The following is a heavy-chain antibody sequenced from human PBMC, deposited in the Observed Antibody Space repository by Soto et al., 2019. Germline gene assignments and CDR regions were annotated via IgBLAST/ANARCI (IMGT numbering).Heavy chain of an antibody. CDR3: ARDWYFYGSGSPNHMDV. CDR2: ISAHNGNS. V-gene: IGHV1-18*01. CDR1: GYTFSNYG. Sequence: QVQLVQSGDEMRKPGASVKVSCQASGYTFSNYGITWVRQAPGQGLEWMGWISAHNGNSKYAQSLQGRLTLTTDTSTSTAYMELRSQRSDDTAVYYCARDWYFYGSGSPNHMDVWGKGTTVSVSS. J-gene: IGHJ6*03. D-gene: IGHD3-10*01.